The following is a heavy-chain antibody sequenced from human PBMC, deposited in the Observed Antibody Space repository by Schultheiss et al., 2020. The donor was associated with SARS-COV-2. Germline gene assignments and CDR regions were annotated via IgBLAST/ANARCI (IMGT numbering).Heavy chain of an antibody. D-gene: IGHD3-3*01. J-gene: IGHJ4*02. CDR3: AGGSYDFWSG. V-gene: IGHV4-30-4*07. CDR1: GGSISSGGYS. Sequence: SQTLSLTCAVSGGSISSGGYSWSWIRQPPGKGLEWIGSIYYSGSTNYNPSLKSRVTISVDTSKNQFSLKLSSVTAADTAVYYCAGGSYDFWSGWGQGTLVTVSS. CDR2: IYYSGST.